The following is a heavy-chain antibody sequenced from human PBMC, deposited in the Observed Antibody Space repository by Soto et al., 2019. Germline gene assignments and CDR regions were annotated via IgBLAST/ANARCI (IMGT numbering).Heavy chain of an antibody. J-gene: IGHJ4*02. Sequence: SETLSLTCTVSGGSISSYYWSWIRQPPGKGLEWIGYIYYSGSTNYNPSLKSRVTISVDTSKNQFSLKLSSVTAADTAVYYCAREGYDFWSGYPKGPFDYWGQGTLVTVSS. D-gene: IGHD3-3*01. V-gene: IGHV4-59*01. CDR2: IYYSGST. CDR3: AREGYDFWSGYPKGPFDY. CDR1: GGSISSYY.